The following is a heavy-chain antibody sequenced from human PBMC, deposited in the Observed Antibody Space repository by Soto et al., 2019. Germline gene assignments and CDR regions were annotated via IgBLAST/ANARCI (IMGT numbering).Heavy chain of an antibody. CDR3: ARASYYYDSSGPDFDY. Sequence: PGGSLRLSCAASGFTFSSYGMHWVRQAPGKGLEWVAVIWYDGSNKYYADSVKGRFTISRDNSKNTLYLQMNSLRAEDTAVYYCARASYYYDSSGPDFDYWGQGTLVTVSS. J-gene: IGHJ4*02. CDR2: IWYDGSNK. D-gene: IGHD3-22*01. CDR1: GFTFSSYG. V-gene: IGHV3-33*01.